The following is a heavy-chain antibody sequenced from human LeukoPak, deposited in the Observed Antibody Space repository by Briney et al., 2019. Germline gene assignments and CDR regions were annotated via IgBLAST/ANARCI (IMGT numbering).Heavy chain of an antibody. J-gene: IGHJ4*02. CDR2: INHSGST. CDR3: ARLTGIAVAGTQHFDY. CDR1: GGSFSGYY. D-gene: IGHD6-19*01. Sequence: SETLSLTCAVYGGSFSGYYWSWIRQPPGKGLEWIGEINHSGSTNYNPSLKSRVTISVDTSKNQFSLKLSSVTAADTAVYYCARLTGIAVAGTQHFDYWGQGTLVTVSS. V-gene: IGHV4-34*01.